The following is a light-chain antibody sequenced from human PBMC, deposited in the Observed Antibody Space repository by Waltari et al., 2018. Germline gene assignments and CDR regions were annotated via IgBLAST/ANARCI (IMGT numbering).Light chain of an antibody. CDR1: QTIRES. J-gene: IGKJ1*01. V-gene: IGKV3-20*01. CDR2: GAS. CDR3: QHYVRLPVT. Sequence: EIVLTQSPGTLSLSPGERATLSCRASQTIRESLAWYQQKPGQAPRLLIYGASSRAAGIPDRFSGSGSGTVFSLTISRLEPEDFAVYYCQHYVRLPVTFGRGTKVEIK.